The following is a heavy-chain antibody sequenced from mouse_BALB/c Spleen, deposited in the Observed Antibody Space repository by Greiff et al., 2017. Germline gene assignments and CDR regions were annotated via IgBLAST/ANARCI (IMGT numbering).Heavy chain of an antibody. V-gene: IGHV5-6-5*01. CDR1: GFTFSSYA. D-gene: IGHD2-3*01. Sequence: EVQLVESGGGLVKPGGSLKLSCAASGFTFSSYAMSWVRQTPEKRLEWVASISSGGSTYYPDSVKGRFTISRDNARNILYLQMSSLRSEDTAMYYCARGSSMTVYWYFDVWGAGTTVTVSS. CDR2: ISSGGST. CDR3: ARGSSMTVYWYFDV. J-gene: IGHJ1*01.